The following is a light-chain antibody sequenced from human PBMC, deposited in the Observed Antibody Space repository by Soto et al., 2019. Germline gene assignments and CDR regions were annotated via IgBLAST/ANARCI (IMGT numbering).Light chain of an antibody. Sequence: EIVLTQSPGTLSLSPGERATLSCRASQSVSSSYLAWYQQKPGQAPRLLIYGASSRATGIPDRFSGSGSGTDFTLTSTRLEPEDFAVYYFQQYGSSSSFGGGTKAEIK. CDR3: QQYGSSSS. V-gene: IGKV3-20*01. CDR2: GAS. J-gene: IGKJ4*01. CDR1: QSVSSSY.